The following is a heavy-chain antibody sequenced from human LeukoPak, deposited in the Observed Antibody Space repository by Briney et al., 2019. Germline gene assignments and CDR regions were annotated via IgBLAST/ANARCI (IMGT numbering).Heavy chain of an antibody. J-gene: IGHJ4*02. V-gene: IGHV3-23*01. Sequence: PGGSLRLSCAASGFTFSSYWMSWVRQAPGKGLEWVSAIGGSGGSTYYADSVKGRFTISRDNSKNTLYLQMNSLRAEDTAVYYCAKESYSSSWYGYDYWGQGTLVTVSS. CDR2: IGGSGGST. CDR3: AKESYSSSWYGYDY. D-gene: IGHD6-13*01. CDR1: GFTFSSYW.